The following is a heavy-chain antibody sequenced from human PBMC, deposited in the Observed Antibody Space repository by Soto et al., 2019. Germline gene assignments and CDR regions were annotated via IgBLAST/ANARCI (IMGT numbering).Heavy chain of an antibody. CDR3: AREGGDYYDSSGYRYYFDY. Sequence: QVQLVQSGAEVKKPGSSVKVSCKDSGGTFSSYAISWVRQAPGQGLEWMGGIIPIFGTANYAQKFQGRVTITADESTSTADMELSSLRSEDTAVYYCAREGGDYYDSSGYRYYFDYWGQGTLVTVSS. D-gene: IGHD3-22*01. CDR2: IIPIFGTA. CDR1: GGTFSSYA. J-gene: IGHJ4*02. V-gene: IGHV1-69*01.